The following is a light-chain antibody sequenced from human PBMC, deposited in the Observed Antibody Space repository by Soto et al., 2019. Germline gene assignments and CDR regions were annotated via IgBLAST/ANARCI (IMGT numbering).Light chain of an antibody. Sequence: DVQMTQSPSTLSAFVGDRVTITCRASQSISDWLAWYHQKPGKAPKLLIYKASTLERGVPSRFSGSGSGTEFTLTISSLQPDDFATYYCQQYNTFSPWAFGQGTKVEIK. V-gene: IGKV1-5*03. CDR2: KAS. CDR1: QSISDW. J-gene: IGKJ1*01. CDR3: QQYNTFSPWA.